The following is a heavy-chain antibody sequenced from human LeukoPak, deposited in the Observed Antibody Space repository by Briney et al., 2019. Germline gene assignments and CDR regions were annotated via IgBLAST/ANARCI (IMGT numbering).Heavy chain of an antibody. D-gene: IGHD3-3*01. V-gene: IGHV1-2*02. CDR1: GYTFTGHY. CDR3: AALDFWSGYYTAY. J-gene: IGHJ4*02. CDR2: INPSSGGT. Sequence: ASVKVSCKAFGYTFTGHYMHWVRQAPGQGLEWMGWINPSSGGTNYAQEFQDRVTMTRDTSSSTAYMELSGLRPDDSAVYYCAALDFWSGYYTAYWGQGTLVTVSS.